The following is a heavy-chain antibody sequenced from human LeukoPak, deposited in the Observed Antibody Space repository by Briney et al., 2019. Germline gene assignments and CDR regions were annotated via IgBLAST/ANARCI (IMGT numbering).Heavy chain of an antibody. CDR1: GGSISTYY. V-gene: IGHV4-4*07. D-gene: IGHD3-10*01. J-gene: IGHJ6*02. CDR3: ARGSMGGSGSYYKDYYYGMDV. Sequence: SETLSLTCTVSGGSISTYYWTWIRQPAGKGLQWIGRSLNGGSTNYNPSLKSRLTMSVDTSKNQFSLKLNSVTAADTAVYYCARGSMGGSGSYYKDYYYGMDVWGQGTTVTVSS. CDR2: SLNGGST.